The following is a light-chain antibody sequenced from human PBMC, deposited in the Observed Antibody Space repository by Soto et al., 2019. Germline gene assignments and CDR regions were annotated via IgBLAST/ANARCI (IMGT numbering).Light chain of an antibody. V-gene: IGLV1-44*01. CDR1: SSNIGTNT. CDR3: AAWDDSLNGYV. J-gene: IGLJ1*01. Sequence: QSVLTQPPSASGTPGQRVTFSCSGSSSNIGTNTVNWYRQLPGTAPKLLIHSDDQRPSGVPDRFSGSKSGTSASLAISGLQSEYEADYYCAAWDDSLNGYVFGTGTKLTVL. CDR2: SDD.